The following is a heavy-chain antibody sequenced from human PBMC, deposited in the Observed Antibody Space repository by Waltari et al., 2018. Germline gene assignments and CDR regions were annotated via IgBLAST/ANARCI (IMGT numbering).Heavy chain of an antibody. V-gene: IGHV1-69*12. J-gene: IGHJ5*02. CDR1: GGTFGSYA. D-gene: IGHD3-16*01. Sequence: QVQLVQSGAEVKKPGSSVKVSCKASGGTFGSYAISWVRQAPGEGLEWMGGIIPILGTAPNYAQKFQGRLTATADESTATVYMDLSSLGSDDTAVYYCARRQLGGAFDPWGQGTLVSVSS. CDR3: ARRQLGGAFDP. CDR2: IIPILGTAP.